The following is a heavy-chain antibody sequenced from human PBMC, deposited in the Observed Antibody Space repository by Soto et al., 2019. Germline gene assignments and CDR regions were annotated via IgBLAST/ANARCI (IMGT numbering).Heavy chain of an antibody. CDR2: ISYSWST. Sequence: TSETLSLTCTVSGGSISSGDYYWSWIRQPPGKGLECIGYISYSWSTYYNPSLKSRVTMSVDTSKNQFSLKLGSLTAADTAVYYCARDPSSGGYCPGPCFDNWGQGTLVTVSS. J-gene: IGHJ4*02. CDR1: GGSISSGDYY. V-gene: IGHV4-30-4*01. CDR3: ARDPSSGGYCPGPCFDN. D-gene: IGHD2-21*01.